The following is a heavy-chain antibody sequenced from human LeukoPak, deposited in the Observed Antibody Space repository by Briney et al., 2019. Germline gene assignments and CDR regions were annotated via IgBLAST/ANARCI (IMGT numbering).Heavy chain of an antibody. CDR2: ISYDGSNK. V-gene: IGHV3-30*18. J-gene: IGHJ4*02. Sequence: GRSLRLSCAASGFTFSSYGMHWVRQAPGKGLEWVAVISYDGSNKYYADSVKGRFTISRDNSKNTLYLQMNSLRAEDTAVYYCAKDRAGVWGQGTLVTVSS. CDR3: AKDRAGV. CDR1: GFTFSSYG. D-gene: IGHD3-10*01.